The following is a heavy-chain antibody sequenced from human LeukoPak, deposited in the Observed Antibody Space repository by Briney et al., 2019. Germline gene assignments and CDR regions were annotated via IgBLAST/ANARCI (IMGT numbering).Heavy chain of an antibody. V-gene: IGHV4-59*08. J-gene: IGHJ5*02. CDR3: ARRLFSSGWNWFDP. CDR1: GGSISSYY. CDR2: IYYSGST. Sequence: PSETLSLTCTVSGGSISSYYWSWIRQPPGKGLEWIGYIYYSGSTNYNPSLKSRVTISVDTSKYQFSLKLSSVTAADTAGYYCARRLFSSGWNWFDPWGQGTLVTVSS. D-gene: IGHD6-19*01.